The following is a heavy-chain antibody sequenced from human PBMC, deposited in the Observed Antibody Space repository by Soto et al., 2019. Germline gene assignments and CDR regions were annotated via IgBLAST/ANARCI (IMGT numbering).Heavy chain of an antibody. V-gene: IGHV4-59*08. Sequence: SETLSLTCTFSGGSISSYYWSWIRQPPGKGLEWIGYIYYSGSTNYNPSLKSRVTISVDTSKNQFSLRLSSVTAADTAVYYCARRYGGTLGYWGQGTLVTVSS. CDR3: ARRYGGTLGY. CDR2: IYYSGST. D-gene: IGHD4-17*01. CDR1: GGSISSYY. J-gene: IGHJ4*02.